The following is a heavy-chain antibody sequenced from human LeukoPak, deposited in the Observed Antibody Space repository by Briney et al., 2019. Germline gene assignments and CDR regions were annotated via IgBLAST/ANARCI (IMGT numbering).Heavy chain of an antibody. CDR3: AKGGRDYYASGSYYSRLYGMDV. CDR1: GVTFSSYA. CDR2: ISGSGDGT. J-gene: IGHJ6*02. Sequence: GGSLRLSCEASGVTFSSYAMSWVRQAPGKGLEWVSAISGSGDGTYYADSVKGRFTVSRDNSKNTLYLQMNSLRVEDTAVYYCAKGGRDYYASGSYYSRLYGMDVWGQGTTVTVSS. V-gene: IGHV3-23*01. D-gene: IGHD3-10*01.